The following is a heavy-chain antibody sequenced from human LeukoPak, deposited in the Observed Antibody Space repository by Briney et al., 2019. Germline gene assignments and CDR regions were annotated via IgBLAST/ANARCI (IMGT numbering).Heavy chain of an antibody. D-gene: IGHD5-24*01. CDR1: GFTFSDYS. CDR2: IGIDSGST. Sequence: GGSLRLSCAASGFTFSDYSMNWVRQAPGKGLEWISYIGIDSGSTNYADSVKGRFTISGDKAKNSLYLQMNSLRVEDTAVYYCARDYKYAFDNWGQGTLVTVSS. V-gene: IGHV3-48*01. CDR3: ARDYKYAFDN. J-gene: IGHJ4*02.